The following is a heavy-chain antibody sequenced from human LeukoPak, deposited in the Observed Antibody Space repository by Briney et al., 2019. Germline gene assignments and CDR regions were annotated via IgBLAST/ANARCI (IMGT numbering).Heavy chain of an antibody. CDR1: GFTFSSHL. Sequence: GAPRHSLAGSGFTFSSHLIPWVGQAPGKGLGGVSGIFCCCDNTLLADSVKGRFTISRDNSNNTLYLQMHRLRAEDPAVYYCAKRDYVDSTTYAPLFDHSGQGTLVTVSS. D-gene: IGHD2/OR15-2a*01. J-gene: IGHJ4*02. CDR2: IFCCCDNT. CDR3: AKRDYVDSTTYAPLFDH. V-gene: IGHV3-23*05.